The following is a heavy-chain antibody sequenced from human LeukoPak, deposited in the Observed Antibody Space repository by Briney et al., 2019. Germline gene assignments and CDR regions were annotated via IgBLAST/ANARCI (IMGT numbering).Heavy chain of an antibody. V-gene: IGHV3-64*01. Sequence: GGSLRLSCAASGFTFSSYAMHWVRQAPGKGLEYVSAISSNGGSTYYANSVKGRFTISRDNSKNTLYLQMGSLRAEDMAVYYCARDLYGIKSLAYYFDYWGQGTLVTVSS. D-gene: IGHD2/OR15-2a*01. CDR2: ISSNGGST. J-gene: IGHJ4*02. CDR3: ARDLYGIKSLAYYFDY. CDR1: GFTFSSYA.